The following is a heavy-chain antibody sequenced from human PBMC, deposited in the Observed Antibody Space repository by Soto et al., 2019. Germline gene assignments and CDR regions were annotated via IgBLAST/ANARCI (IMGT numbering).Heavy chain of an antibody. D-gene: IGHD3-22*01. Sequence: SETLSLTCTVSGDSISSGAYYWSWIRHHPGKGLEWIGYISYSGRTYYNPSLKSRLTISLDTSENQFSLKLTSVTAADTAMYYCAGARQYYDSEFDPWGQGTLVTVSS. J-gene: IGHJ5*02. CDR2: ISYSGRT. V-gene: IGHV4-31*03. CDR1: GDSISSGAYY. CDR3: AGARQYYDSEFDP.